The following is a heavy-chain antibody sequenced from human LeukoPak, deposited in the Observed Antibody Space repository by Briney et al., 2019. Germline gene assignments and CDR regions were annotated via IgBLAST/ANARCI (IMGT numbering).Heavy chain of an antibody. Sequence: PGGSLRLSCVASGFTFNDYAMNWVRQAPGKGLEWVSAISGSGGSTYYADSVKGRFTISRDNSKNTLYLQMNSLRAEDTAVYYCAKDPRIYYDSSGYYTYWGQGTLVTVSS. J-gene: IGHJ4*02. CDR3: AKDPRIYYDSSGYYTY. D-gene: IGHD3-22*01. CDR1: GFTFNDYA. V-gene: IGHV3-23*01. CDR2: ISGSGGST.